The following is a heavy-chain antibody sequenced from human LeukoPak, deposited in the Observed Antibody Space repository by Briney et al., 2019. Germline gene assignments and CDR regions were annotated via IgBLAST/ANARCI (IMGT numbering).Heavy chain of an antibody. CDR2: ISGSGGST. CDR1: GFTFSSYA. D-gene: IGHD1-1*01. CDR3: ARQGTYHPFDH. J-gene: IGHJ4*02. Sequence: GGSLRLSCAASGFTFSSYAMSWVRQAPGKGLEWVSAISGSGGSTYYADSVKGRFTISRDNSKNTLYLQMNSLRAEDTAIYYCARQGTYHPFDHWGQGTLVTVSS. V-gene: IGHV3-23*01.